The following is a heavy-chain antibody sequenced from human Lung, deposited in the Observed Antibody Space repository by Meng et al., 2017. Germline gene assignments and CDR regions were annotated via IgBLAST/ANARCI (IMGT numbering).Heavy chain of an antibody. D-gene: IGHD4-11*01. CDR1: GGSFSDYY. V-gene: IGHV4-34*01. Sequence: VPLQQVGEGLCKPSWTLSLTCVVSGGSFSDYYWSWIRQPPGKGLEWIGEINHSGSTNYNPSLESRATISVDTSQNNLSLKLSSVTAADSAVYYCARGPTTMAHDFDYWGQGTLVTVSS. CDR2: INHSGST. CDR3: ARGPTTMAHDFDY. J-gene: IGHJ4*02.